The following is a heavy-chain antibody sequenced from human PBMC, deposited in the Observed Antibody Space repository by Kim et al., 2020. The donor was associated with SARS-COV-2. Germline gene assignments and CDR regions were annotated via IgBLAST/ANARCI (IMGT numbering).Heavy chain of an antibody. V-gene: IGHV1-2*02. CDR1: GYTFTGYY. D-gene: IGHD6-19*01. J-gene: IGHJ6*02. CDR3: ARDLYSSGEAFSGMDV. CDR2: INPNSGGT. Sequence: ASVKVSCKASGYTFTGYYMHWVRQAPGQGLEWMGWINPNSGGTNYAQKFQGRVTMTRDTSISTAYMELSRLRSDDTAVYYCARDLYSSGEAFSGMDVWGQGTTVTVSS.